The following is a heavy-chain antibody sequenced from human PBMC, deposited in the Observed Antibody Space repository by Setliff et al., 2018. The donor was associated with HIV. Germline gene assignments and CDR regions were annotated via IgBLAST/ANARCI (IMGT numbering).Heavy chain of an antibody. CDR3: ARIGYGSGSSSALLHNWFDP. J-gene: IGHJ5*02. D-gene: IGHD3-10*01. V-gene: IGHV4-38-2*01. CDR1: GYSISSGYY. Sequence: PSETLSLTCAVSGYSISSGYYWGWIRQPPGKGLEWIGSIYHSGSTYYNPSLKSRVTISVDTSKNRFSLKLSSVTAADTAVYYCARIGYGSGSSSALLHNWFDPWGQGTLVTVS. CDR2: IYHSGST.